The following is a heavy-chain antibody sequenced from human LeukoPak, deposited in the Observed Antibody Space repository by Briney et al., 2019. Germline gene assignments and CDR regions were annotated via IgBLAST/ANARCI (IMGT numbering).Heavy chain of an antibody. CDR3: ARQGWFGELLSPLDY. CDR2: IYYSGST. V-gene: IGHV4-39*01. J-gene: IGHJ4*02. D-gene: IGHD3-10*01. Sequence: PSGTLSLTCTVSGGSISSSSYYWGWIRQPPGKGLEWIGSIYYSGSTYYNPSLKSRVTISVDTSKNQFSLKLSSVTAADTAVYYCARQGWFGELLSPLDYWGQGTLVTVSP. CDR1: GGSISSSSYY.